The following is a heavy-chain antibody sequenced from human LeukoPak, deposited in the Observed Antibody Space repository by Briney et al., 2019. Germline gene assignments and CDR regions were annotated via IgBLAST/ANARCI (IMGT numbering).Heavy chain of an antibody. CDR2: IKSKADGGTT. J-gene: IGHJ4*02. Sequence: PGGSLRLSCAASGFTFNNAWMSWVRQAPGKGLEWVGRIKSKADGGTTDYAAPVKGRFTISRDDSKNTLYLQMDSLKTEDTAVYYCTTPFVFGYKFGFEARYWGQGSLVTVSS. V-gene: IGHV3-15*01. CDR1: GFTFNNAW. D-gene: IGHD1-1*01. CDR3: TTPFVFGYKFGFEARY.